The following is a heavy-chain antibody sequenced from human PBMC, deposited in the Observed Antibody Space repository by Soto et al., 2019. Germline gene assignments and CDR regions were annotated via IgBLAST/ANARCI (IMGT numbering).Heavy chain of an antibody. CDR3: ARHNLENIQVWYTGEIDT. CDR1: GGSISSYY. CDR2: IYYSGST. V-gene: IGHV4-59*08. Sequence: SETLSLTCTVSGGSISSYYWSWIRQPPGKGLEWIGYIYYSGSTNYNPSLKSRVTISVDTSKNQFSLKLSSVTAADTAVYYCARHNLENIQVWYTGEIDTWGQGTMLTISS. D-gene: IGHD5-18*01. J-gene: IGHJ3*02.